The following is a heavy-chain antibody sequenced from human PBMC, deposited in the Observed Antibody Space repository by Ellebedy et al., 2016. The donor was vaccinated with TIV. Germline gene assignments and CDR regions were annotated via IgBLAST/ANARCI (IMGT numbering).Heavy chain of an antibody. D-gene: IGHD4-17*01. CDR2: ISSSSSTI. J-gene: IGHJ2*01. CDR1: GFTFSSYS. V-gene: IGHV3-48*02. Sequence: PGGSLRLSCAASGFTFSSYSMNWVRQAPGKGLEWVSYISSSSSTIYYADSVKGRFTISRDNAKNSLYLQMNSLRDEDTAVYYCARRGGPDYGDYHGWYFDLWGRGTLVTVSS. CDR3: ARRGGPDYGDYHGWYFDL.